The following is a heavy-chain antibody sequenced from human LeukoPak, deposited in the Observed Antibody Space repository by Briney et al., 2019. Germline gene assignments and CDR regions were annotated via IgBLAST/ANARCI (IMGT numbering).Heavy chain of an antibody. CDR2: IWYDGSNK. CDR3: ARDKYGGPGGFFDY. CDR1: GFTFSSYG. D-gene: IGHD4-23*01. V-gene: IGHV3-33*08. Sequence: PGGSLRLSCAASGFTFSSYGMHWVRQAPGKGLEWVAVIWYDGSNKYYADSVKGRFTISRDNSKNTLYLQMNSLRAEDTAVYYCARDKYGGPGGFFDYWGQGTLVTVSS. J-gene: IGHJ4*02.